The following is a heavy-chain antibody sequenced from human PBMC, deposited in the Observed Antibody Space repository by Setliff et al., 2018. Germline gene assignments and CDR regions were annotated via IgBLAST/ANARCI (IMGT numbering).Heavy chain of an antibody. V-gene: IGHV4-38-2*02. CDR1: GSSIISDYY. D-gene: IGHD1-26*01. CDR3: ARGAPGWELLSWFDP. J-gene: IGHJ5*02. Sequence: SETLSLTCTVSGSSIISDYYWVWIRQPPGRGLEWIGSIFQSGNTYYNPSLKSRVTISVDTSKNQFSLKLSSVTAADTAVYYCARGAPGWELLSWFDPWGQGTLVTVSS. CDR2: IFQSGNT.